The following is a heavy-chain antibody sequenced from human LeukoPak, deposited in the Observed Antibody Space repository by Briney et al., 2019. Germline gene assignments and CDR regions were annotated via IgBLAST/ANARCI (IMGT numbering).Heavy chain of an antibody. V-gene: IGHV4-39*07. CDR2: IYYSGST. CDR3: ASRLRWYIYYFDY. D-gene: IGHD4-23*01. CDR1: GGSISSSSYY. Sequence: SETLSLTCTVSGGSISSSSYYWDWIRQPPGKGLEWIGSIYYSGSTNYNPSLKSRVTISVDTSKSQFSLKLSSVTAADTAVYYCASRLRWYIYYFDYWGQGTLVTVSS. J-gene: IGHJ4*02.